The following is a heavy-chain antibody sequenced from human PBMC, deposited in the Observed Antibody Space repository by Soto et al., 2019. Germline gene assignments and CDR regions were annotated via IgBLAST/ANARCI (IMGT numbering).Heavy chain of an antibody. D-gene: IGHD6-6*01. CDR3: ARSSIEPRVFMYPFDS. Sequence: QLQLQESGPGLVKPSETLSLTCTVSGGSITSISHYWGWIRQPPGKGLECIANIYYDGNTYYNPSPTSRVAFSLNRSRTQSSLSLNSVPPADPAVYYCARSSIEPRVFMYPFDSWGQGNLVTVS. CDR2: IYYDGNT. V-gene: IGHV4-39*01. J-gene: IGHJ4*02. CDR1: GGSITSISHY.